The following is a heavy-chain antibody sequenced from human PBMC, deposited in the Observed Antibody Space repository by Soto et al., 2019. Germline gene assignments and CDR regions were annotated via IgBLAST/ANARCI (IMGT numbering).Heavy chain of an antibody. D-gene: IGHD6-6*01. CDR3: ARVWGSSSPIFDY. Sequence: QLQLQESGSGLVKPSQTLSLTCAVSGGSISSGGYSWSWIRQPPGKGLEWIGYIYHSGSTYYNPSRKSRATXSXDXPNNQFSLKLSSVTAADTAVYYCARVWGSSSPIFDYWGQGTLVTVSS. CDR1: GGSISSGGYS. V-gene: IGHV4-30-2*01. J-gene: IGHJ4*02. CDR2: IYHSGST.